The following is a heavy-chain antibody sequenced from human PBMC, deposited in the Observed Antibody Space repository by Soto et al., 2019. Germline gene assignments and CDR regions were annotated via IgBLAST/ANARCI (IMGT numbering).Heavy chain of an antibody. J-gene: IGHJ6*02. D-gene: IGHD6-19*01. CDR1: GFIFSDYH. CDR2: IRRKANSYTT. Sequence: EVQLVESGGGLVQPGGSLRLSCAASGFIFSDYHMDWVRQAPGKGLEWVGRIRRKANSYTTEYAASVKGRFTISRDDSKISLYLQMNSLKSEDTAVYYCAMLGGWSGGSSGMDVWGQGTTVTVSS. CDR3: AMLGGWSGGSSGMDV. V-gene: IGHV3-72*01.